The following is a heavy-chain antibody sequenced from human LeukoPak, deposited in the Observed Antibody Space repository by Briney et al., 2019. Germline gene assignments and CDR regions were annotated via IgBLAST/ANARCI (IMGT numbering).Heavy chain of an antibody. J-gene: IGHJ5*02. CDR2: TYYRSKWYN. CDR1: GDSVSSNSAA. CDR3: ARESWDIEGYNWFDP. Sequence: SQTLSLTCAISGDSVSSNSAAWNWIRQSPSRGVEWVGRTYYRSKWYNDYAVSVKSRITINPDTSKNQFSLQLNSVTPEDTAVYYCARESWDIEGYNWFDPWGQGTLVTVSS. D-gene: IGHD2-15*01. V-gene: IGHV6-1*01.